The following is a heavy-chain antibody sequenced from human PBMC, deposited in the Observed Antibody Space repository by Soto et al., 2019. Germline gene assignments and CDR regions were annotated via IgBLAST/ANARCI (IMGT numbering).Heavy chain of an antibody. Sequence: GDSVKVSCKASGYTFTSYYMHWVRQAPGQGLEWMGIINPSGGSTSYAQKFQGRVTMTRDTSTSTVYMELSSLRSEDTAVYYCASYPRDAWGIDIWGQGTMVTVSS. J-gene: IGHJ3*02. V-gene: IGHV1-46*01. D-gene: IGHD1-26*01. CDR3: ASYPRDAWGIDI. CDR1: GYTFTSYY. CDR2: INPSGGST.